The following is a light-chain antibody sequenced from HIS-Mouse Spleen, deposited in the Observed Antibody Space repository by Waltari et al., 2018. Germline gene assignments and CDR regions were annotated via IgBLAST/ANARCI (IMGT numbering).Light chain of an antibody. CDR2: AAS. V-gene: IGKV1-9*01. CDR1: QGISSY. J-gene: IGKJ1*01. Sequence: DIQLTQSPSFLSASVGDRVTITCRAIQGISSYLAWYQQKPGKAPKLLSYAASTLQSGVPSRFSGSGSGTEFTLTISSLQPEDFATYYCQQLNSYPPTFGQGTKVEIK. CDR3: QQLNSYPPT.